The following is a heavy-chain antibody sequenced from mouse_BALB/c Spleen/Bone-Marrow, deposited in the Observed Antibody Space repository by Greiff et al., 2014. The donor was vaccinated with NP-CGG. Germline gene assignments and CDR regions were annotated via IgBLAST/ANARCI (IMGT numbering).Heavy chain of an antibody. CDR3: TRVITTGSAWFAY. V-gene: IGHV1-5*01. D-gene: IGHD2-4*01. Sequence: EVQLQQSGTALARPGASVKMSCKASGYTFTSYWMHWVKQRPGQGLEWIGTIYPGNSDTSYNQKFKGKAKLTAVTSTSTAYMELSSLTNEDSAVYYCTRVITTGSAWFAYWGQGTLVTVS. CDR1: GYTFTSYW. J-gene: IGHJ3*01. CDR2: IYPGNSDT.